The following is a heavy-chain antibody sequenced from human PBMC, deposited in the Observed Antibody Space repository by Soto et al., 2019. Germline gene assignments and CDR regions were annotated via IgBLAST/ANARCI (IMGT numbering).Heavy chain of an antibody. CDR2: ISHDEGNK. J-gene: IGHJ4*02. D-gene: IGHD3-3*01. V-gene: IGHV3-30-3*01. CDR1: EFTFSTYP. CDR3: ARGASDFWGGYPEIHFFDS. Sequence: QVLLVESGGGVVQPGGSLRLSCAASEFTFSTYPMHWVRQAPGKGLEWVAVISHDEGNKYYGDSMKGRFTISRDNSKNTLYLQMNSLRGDDTAVYSCARGASDFWGGYPEIHFFDSWGQGTLVTVSS.